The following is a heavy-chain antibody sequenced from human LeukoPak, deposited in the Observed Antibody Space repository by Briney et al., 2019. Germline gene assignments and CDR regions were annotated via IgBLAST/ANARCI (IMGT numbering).Heavy chain of an antibody. V-gene: IGHV3-23*01. CDR3: AKDLEYDDFWSGFGY. D-gene: IGHD3-3*01. J-gene: IGHJ4*02. Sequence: GGSLRLSCAASGFSFSRYGMTWVRQAPGKGLEWVAATSGSVGSTYCADSVKGRFTVSRDNPKNTLYLQMNSLRAEDTAVYFCAKDLEYDDFWSGFGYWGQGTPVTVSS. CDR2: TSGSVGST. CDR1: GFSFSRYG.